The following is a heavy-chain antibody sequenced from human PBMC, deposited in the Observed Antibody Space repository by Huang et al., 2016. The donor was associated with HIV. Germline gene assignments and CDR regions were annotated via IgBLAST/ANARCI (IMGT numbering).Heavy chain of an antibody. D-gene: IGHD3-10*01. Sequence: QVQLVQSGAEVKRPGASVKVSCKASGYSFTGHFIHRVRQDPGQGLEWRGRIDPTSVDINGASRFQGRVSMTRDKSIGTAYMELSGLRSDDTAVFFCAREAWASGVAHYFDYWGPGTLVTVSS. CDR1: GYSFTGHF. V-gene: IGHV1-2*06. CDR3: AREAWASGVAHYFDY. J-gene: IGHJ4*02. CDR2: IDPTSVDI.